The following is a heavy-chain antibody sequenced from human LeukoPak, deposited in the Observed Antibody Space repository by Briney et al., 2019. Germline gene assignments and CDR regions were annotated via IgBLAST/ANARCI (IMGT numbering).Heavy chain of an antibody. CDR2: ISGSGSST. CDR1: GLTFSGYA. D-gene: IGHD3-10*01. CDR3: AKGRYFGEHYFDS. J-gene: IGHJ4*02. Sequence: GGSLRLSCAASGLTFSGYAMTWVRQAPGKGLEWVSTISGSGSSTYYADSMKGRFTISRDNSNNTLYLQMNSLRAEDTAVYYCAKGRYFGEHYFDSWGQGTLVTVSS. V-gene: IGHV3-23*01.